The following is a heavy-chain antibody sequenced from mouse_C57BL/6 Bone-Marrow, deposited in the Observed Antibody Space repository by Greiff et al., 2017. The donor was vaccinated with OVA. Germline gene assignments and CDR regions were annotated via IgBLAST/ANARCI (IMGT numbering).Heavy chain of an antibody. V-gene: IGHV14-2*01. Sequence: VQLQQSGAELVKPGASVKLSCTASGFNIKDYYMPWVKQRTEQGLEWIGRIDPEDGETKYAPKFQGKATITADPSSNTAYLQRSSLTSEDTAVYYCARRSYYGSSYFDYWGQGTTLTVSS. CDR2: IDPEDGET. D-gene: IGHD1-1*01. CDR1: GFNIKDYY. J-gene: IGHJ2*01. CDR3: ARRSYYGSSYFDY.